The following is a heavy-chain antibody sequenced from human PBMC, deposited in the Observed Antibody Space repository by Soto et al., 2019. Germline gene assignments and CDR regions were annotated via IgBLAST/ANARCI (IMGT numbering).Heavy chain of an antibody. V-gene: IGHV4-61*01. D-gene: IGHD1-26*01. Sequence: SETLSLTCIVSGGSVNSDSYYWSWIRQPPGKALEWIGYIYYNGNTNYNPSLKSRVTISVDTSRNQFSLNLSSVTAADTAVFYCGREYRNSPAAFDNWGRGTLVTVSS. J-gene: IGHJ4*02. CDR1: GGSVNSDSYY. CDR2: IYYNGNT. CDR3: GREYRNSPAAFDN.